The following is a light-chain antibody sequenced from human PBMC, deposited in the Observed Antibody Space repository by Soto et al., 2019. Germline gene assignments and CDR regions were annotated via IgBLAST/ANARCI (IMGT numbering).Light chain of an antibody. CDR2: DAS. V-gene: IGKV3-11*01. CDR3: QQRSDWPPLT. J-gene: IGKJ4*01. CDR1: QSVGLF. Sequence: DIVLTQSPPTLSLSPGDRATLSCRASQSVGLFLAWYQQKPGQAPRLLIYDASTRATDVPGRFSASGSGTDFTLTISRVEPEDFAVYYCQQRSDWPPLTFGGGTKVEMK.